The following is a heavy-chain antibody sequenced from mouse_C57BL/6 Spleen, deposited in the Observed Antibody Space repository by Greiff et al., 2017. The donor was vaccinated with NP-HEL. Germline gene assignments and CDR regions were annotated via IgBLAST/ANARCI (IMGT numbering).Heavy chain of an antibody. Sequence: DVKLVESGGGLVQSGRSLRLSCATSGFTFSDFYMEWVRQAPGKGLEWIAASRNKANDYTTEYSASVKGRFIVSRDTSQSILYLQMNALRAEDTAIYYCARDAVSSSYGFAYWGQGTLVTVSA. J-gene: IGHJ3*01. D-gene: IGHD1-1*01. CDR2: SRNKANDYTT. CDR3: ARDAVSSSYGFAY. V-gene: IGHV7-1*01. CDR1: GFTFSDFY.